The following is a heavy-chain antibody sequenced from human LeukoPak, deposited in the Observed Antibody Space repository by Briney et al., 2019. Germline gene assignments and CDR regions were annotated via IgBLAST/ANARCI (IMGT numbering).Heavy chain of an antibody. CDR1: GVSISTYY. D-gene: IGHD1-26*01. Sequence: KPSETLSLTCSVSGVSISTYYWIWIRQPPAKGLEWMGFFSYSGSTKYNPSLKSRVTMSEDTSKNQFSLKLNSVTAADTAVYYCARMYSGTSYYFDYWGQGTLVTVSS. CDR3: ARMYSGTSYYFDY. J-gene: IGHJ4*02. V-gene: IGHV4-59*01. CDR2: FSYSGST.